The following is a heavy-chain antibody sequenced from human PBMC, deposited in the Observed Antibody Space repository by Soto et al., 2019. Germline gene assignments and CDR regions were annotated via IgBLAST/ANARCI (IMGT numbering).Heavy chain of an antibody. V-gene: IGHV4-34*01. CDR1: GGSFSGYY. CDR2: INHSGST. D-gene: IGHD3-22*01. Sequence: QVQLQQWGAGLLKPSETLSLTCAVYGGSFSGYYWSWIRQPPGKRLEWIGEINHSGSTNYNPSLKSRVTIAVDTSKHQFSLKLSSVTAADTAVYYCASADDSSGYYQKYCQHWGQGTLVTVSS. J-gene: IGHJ1*01. CDR3: ASADDSSGYYQKYCQH.